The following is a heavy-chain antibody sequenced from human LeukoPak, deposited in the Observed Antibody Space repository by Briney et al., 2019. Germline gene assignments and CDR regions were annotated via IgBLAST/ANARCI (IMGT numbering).Heavy chain of an antibody. CDR1: GLTFSGST. V-gene: IGHV3-73*01. D-gene: IGHD1-20*01. CDR2: VGNKASGYAT. Sequence: GGSLRLSCAASGLTFSGSTMHWVRQASGKGLEWVGRVGNKASGYATAYAASVKGRFTITRDDSKNTAYLQMNSLKTEDTAVYYCTRSLNWIREYWGQGTLVTVSS. J-gene: IGHJ4*02. CDR3: TRSLNWIREY.